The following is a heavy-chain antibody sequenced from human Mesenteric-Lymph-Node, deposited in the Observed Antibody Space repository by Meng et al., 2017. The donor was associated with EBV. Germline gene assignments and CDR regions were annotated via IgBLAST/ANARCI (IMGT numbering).Heavy chain of an antibody. D-gene: IGHD6-19*01. J-gene: IGHJ4*02. CDR3: ARELGYSSGCFDY. V-gene: IGHV3-11*01. CDR2: IGRSGSPI. CDR1: GSTFSDYY. Sequence: QVQLVESGGGLVNPGWSLRLSCAASGSTFSDYYMTWIRQASGKGLEWISYIGRSGSPIYYADSVKGRFTISRDNAKNSLYLQMNSLRAEDTAVYYCARELGYSSGCFDYWGQGTLVTVSS.